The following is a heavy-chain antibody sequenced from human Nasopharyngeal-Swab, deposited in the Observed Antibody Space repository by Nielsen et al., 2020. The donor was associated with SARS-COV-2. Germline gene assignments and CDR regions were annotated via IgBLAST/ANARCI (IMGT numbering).Heavy chain of an antibody. CDR3: ARREGSSGWYQY. CDR1: GYSFTSYW. CDR2: IDPSDSYT. Sequence: GESLKIPCKGSGYSFTSYWISWVRQMPGKGLEWMGRIDPSDSYTNYSPSFQGHVTISADKSISTAYLQWSSLKASDTAMYYCARREGSSGWYQYWGQGTLVTVSS. V-gene: IGHV5-10-1*01. J-gene: IGHJ4*02. D-gene: IGHD6-19*01.